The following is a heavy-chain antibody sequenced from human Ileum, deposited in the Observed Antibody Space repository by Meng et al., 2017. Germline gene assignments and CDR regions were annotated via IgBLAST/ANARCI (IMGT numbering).Heavy chain of an antibody. D-gene: IGHD3-3*01. CDR1: GGSVSSNIAA. V-gene: IGHV6-1*01. J-gene: IGHJ4*02. CDR2: TYYRSKWYS. CDR3: ASGSGSLDY. Sequence: QAHVQQSGTGLVKPSQTLSLSCAVSGGSVSSNIAAWNWIRQSPLRGLEWLGRTYYRSKWYSEYAVSVKSRISITPDTSKNQFSLQMNSVTPEDTAVYYCASGSGSLDYWGPGTLVTVSS.